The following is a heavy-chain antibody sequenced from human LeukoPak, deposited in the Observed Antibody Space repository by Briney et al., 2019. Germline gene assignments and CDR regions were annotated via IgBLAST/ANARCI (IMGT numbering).Heavy chain of an antibody. J-gene: IGHJ4*02. D-gene: IGHD3-10*01. CDR2: IYSGGST. V-gene: IGHV3-NL1*01. Sequence: GGSLRLSCAASKFTFNIHAMHWVRQAPGKGLEWVSVIYSGGSTYYADSVKGRFTISRDNSKDTLYLQMNSLRAEDTAVYYCAKVYGSGRTVDYWGQGTLVTVSS. CDR1: KFTFNIHA. CDR3: AKVYGSGRTVDY.